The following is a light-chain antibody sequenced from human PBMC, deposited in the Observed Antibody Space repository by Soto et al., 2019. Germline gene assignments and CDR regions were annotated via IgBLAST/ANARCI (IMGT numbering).Light chain of an antibody. Sequence: EVMMTQSPATLSVSPGERVTLSCRASQSINAHLAWYQQKPGQAPRLLIHGASTRATGIPARFSGSGFGTEFILTISSLQSEDFAVYYCQQYNNWLWTFGQGTKVEIQ. CDR2: GAS. V-gene: IGKV3-15*01. CDR1: QSINAH. CDR3: QQYNNWLWT. J-gene: IGKJ1*01.